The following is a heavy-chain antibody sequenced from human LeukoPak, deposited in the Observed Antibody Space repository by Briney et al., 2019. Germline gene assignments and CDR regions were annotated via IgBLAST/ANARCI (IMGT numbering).Heavy chain of an antibody. CDR1: GYTFTSYA. D-gene: IGHD3-10*01. V-gene: IGHV7-4-1*02. J-gene: IGHJ5*02. CDR2: INTNTGNP. CDR3: ARGVWFGEFTNWFDP. Sequence: ASVKVSCKASGYTFTSYAMNWVRQAPGQGLEWMGWINTNTGNPTYAQGFTGRFVFSLDTSVSTTYLQISSLKAEDTAVYYCARGVWFGEFTNWFDPWGQGTLVTVSS.